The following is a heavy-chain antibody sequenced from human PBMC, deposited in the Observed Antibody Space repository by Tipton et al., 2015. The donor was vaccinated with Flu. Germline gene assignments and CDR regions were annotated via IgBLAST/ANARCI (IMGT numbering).Heavy chain of an antibody. Sequence: TLSLTCDVSGYPISDGFFWGCIRQSPGKGLEWLGTIYHTGSTYYNPSLESRLTLSMDTSRNQFSLSLTAVTAADTAIYYCASSSPRITGTTGVLDYWGQGTLVTVSS. V-gene: IGHV4-38-2*01. CDR3: ASSSPRITGTTGVLDY. D-gene: IGHD1-20*01. CDR1: GYPISDGFF. J-gene: IGHJ4*02. CDR2: IYHTGST.